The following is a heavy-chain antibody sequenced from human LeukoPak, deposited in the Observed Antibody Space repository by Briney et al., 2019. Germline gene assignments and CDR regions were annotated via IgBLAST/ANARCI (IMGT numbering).Heavy chain of an antibody. CDR1: GYTFTGYY. J-gene: IGHJ4*02. CDR2: INPNSGGT. Sequence: ASVKVSCKASGYTFTGYYMHWVRQAPGQGLEWMGWINPNSGGTNYAQKFQGRVTMTRDTSISTAYMELSRLRSDDTAVYYCAREARAAAYYYGSGSYYNSFDYWGQGTLVTVSS. D-gene: IGHD3-10*01. V-gene: IGHV1-2*02. CDR3: AREARAAAYYYGSGSYYNSFDY.